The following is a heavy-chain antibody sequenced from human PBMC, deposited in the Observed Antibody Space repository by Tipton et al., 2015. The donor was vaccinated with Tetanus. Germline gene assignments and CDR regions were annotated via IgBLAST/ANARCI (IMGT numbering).Heavy chain of an antibody. CDR3: VRAPYNSPGKYYFDY. CDR1: GVSIRNGGYS. D-gene: IGHD1-1*01. CDR2: TYHTGGT. V-gene: IGHV4-30-2*01. Sequence: TLSLTCAVSGVSIRNGGYSWNWIRQPAGKGLEWIGYTYHTGGTYSNPSLKSRVTISVDRSSDQFSLRLTSVTAADTAIYYCVRAPYNSPGKYYFDYWGQGTLVTVSS. J-gene: IGHJ4*02.